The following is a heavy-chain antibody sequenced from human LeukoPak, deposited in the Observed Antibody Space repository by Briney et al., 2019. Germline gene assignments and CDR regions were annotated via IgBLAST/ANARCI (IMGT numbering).Heavy chain of an antibody. CDR2: IIPILGIA. D-gene: IGHD5-24*01. CDR3: AREGDGYNPYYYYYGMDV. J-gene: IGHJ6*02. Sequence: SSVKVSCTASGGTFSSYTISWVRQAPGQGLEWMGRIIPILGIANYAQKFQGRVTITADKSTSTAYMELSSLRSEDTAVYYCAREGDGYNPYYYYYGMDVWGQGTTVTVSS. V-gene: IGHV1-69*04. CDR1: GGTFSSYT.